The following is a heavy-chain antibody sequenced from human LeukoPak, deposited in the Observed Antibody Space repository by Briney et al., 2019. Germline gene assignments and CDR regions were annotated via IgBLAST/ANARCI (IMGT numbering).Heavy chain of an antibody. Sequence: PGGSLRLSCAASGLTFSSYWMRWVRQAPGKGLEGVANIKNDGSEEYYVDSVKGRFTISRDNARNSLFLQMNSLTVEDTAVYYCARAIRGSAVDTGDRWGQGTLVTVSS. CDR1: GLTFSSYW. J-gene: IGHJ4*02. D-gene: IGHD3-10*01. V-gene: IGHV3-7*01. CDR3: ARAIRGSAVDTGDR. CDR2: IKNDGSEE.